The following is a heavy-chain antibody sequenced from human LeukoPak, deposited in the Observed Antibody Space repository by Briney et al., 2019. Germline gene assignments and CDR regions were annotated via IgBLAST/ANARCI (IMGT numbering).Heavy chain of an antibody. J-gene: IGHJ4*02. D-gene: IGHD3-10*01. Sequence: PGGSLRLPCAASGFTFSSYAMSWVRQAPGKGLEWVSAISGSGGSTYYADSVKGRFTISRDNSKNTLYLQMNSLRAEDTAVYYCAKDGRTSLWFGELVSYFDYWGQGTLVTVSS. V-gene: IGHV3-23*01. CDR2: ISGSGGST. CDR1: GFTFSSYA. CDR3: AKDGRTSLWFGELVSYFDY.